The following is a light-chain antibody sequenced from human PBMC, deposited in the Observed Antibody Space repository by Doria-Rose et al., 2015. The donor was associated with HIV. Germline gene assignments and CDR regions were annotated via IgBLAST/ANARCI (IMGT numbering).Light chain of an antibody. CDR1: QSFSSTY. J-gene: IGKJ1*01. V-gene: IGKV3-20*01. Sequence: TQSPGTLSLSPGERATLSCRASQSFSSTYLAWYQQKPGQATSLLIYGGSTRATGIPDRFSASGSGTDFTLTINRLEPEDFALYYCNQYGTSWTFGQGTKVEI. CDR3: NQYGTSWT. CDR2: GGS.